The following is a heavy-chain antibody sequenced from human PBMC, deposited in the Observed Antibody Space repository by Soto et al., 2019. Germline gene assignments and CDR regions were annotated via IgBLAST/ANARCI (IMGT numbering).Heavy chain of an antibody. D-gene: IGHD3-10*01. CDR2: IYYSGST. J-gene: IGHJ4*02. Sequence: PSETLSLTCTVSGGSISSSSYYWGWIRQPPGKGLEWIGSIYYSGSTYYNPSLKSRVTISVDTSKNQFSLKLSSVTAEDSAMYFCARGSTDSYPGSRIFDFWGRGTLVTVSS. CDR1: GGSISSSSYY. CDR3: ARGSTDSYPGSRIFDF. V-gene: IGHV4-39*01.